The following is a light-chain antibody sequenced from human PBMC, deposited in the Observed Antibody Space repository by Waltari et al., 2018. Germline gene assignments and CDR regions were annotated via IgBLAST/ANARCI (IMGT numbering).Light chain of an antibody. CDR3: ISYISSSTLEL. CDR2: DVS. Sequence: QSALTQAASVSGSPGQSITLSCTGSSSDVGGYHYVSWNQQHPSKAPKLIIYDVSNRPSGVSNRFSGSNAGNTASLTVSVLQAEDEADYYCISYISSSTLELFGGGTSLTVL. J-gene: IGLJ2*01. V-gene: IGLV2-14*03. CDR1: SSDVGGYHY.